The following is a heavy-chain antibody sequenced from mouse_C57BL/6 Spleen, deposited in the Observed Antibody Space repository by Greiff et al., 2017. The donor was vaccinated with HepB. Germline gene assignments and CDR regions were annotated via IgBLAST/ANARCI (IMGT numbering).Heavy chain of an antibody. D-gene: IGHD2-3*01. Sequence: QVQLQQPGAELVKPGASVKLSCKASGYTFTSYWMHWVKQRPGQGLEWIGMIHPNSGSTNYNEKFTSKATLTVDKSSSTAYMQLSSLTSEDSAVYYCARQDPMGFAYWGQGTLVTVSA. CDR1: GYTFTSYW. CDR3: ARQDPMGFAY. V-gene: IGHV1-64*01. J-gene: IGHJ3*01. CDR2: IHPNSGST.